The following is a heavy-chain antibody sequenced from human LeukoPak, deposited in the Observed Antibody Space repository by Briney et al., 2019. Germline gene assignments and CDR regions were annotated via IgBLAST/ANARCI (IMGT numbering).Heavy chain of an antibody. D-gene: IGHD4-17*01. Sequence: SETLSLTCTVSDGSISSFFWNWIWQPPGKGLEWIGFTHNSGTTNYNPSLKSRVTMSLDTSKNQFSLQLSSVTAADTAFYFCARSRGGFGDYGSWFDPWGQGTLVTVSS. CDR2: THNSGTT. CDR3: ARSRGGFGDYGSWFDP. J-gene: IGHJ5*02. V-gene: IGHV4-59*01. CDR1: DGSISSFF.